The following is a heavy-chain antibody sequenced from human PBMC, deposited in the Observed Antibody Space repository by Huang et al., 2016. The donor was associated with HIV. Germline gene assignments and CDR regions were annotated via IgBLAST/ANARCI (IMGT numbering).Heavy chain of an antibody. CDR2: INSDGSSS. D-gene: IGHD3-22*01. CDR1: GFTFSSYW. CDR3: VRDPRIQSWLNYFDY. Sequence: EVQLVESGGGLVQPGGSLRLSCAASGFTFSSYWMHWVRQAPGKGLVWVSRINSDGSSSGYADSVKGRFTISSDNAKNTLYLQMNSLRAEDTAVYYCVRDPRIQSWLNYFDYWGQGTLVSVSS. J-gene: IGHJ4*02. V-gene: IGHV3-74*01.